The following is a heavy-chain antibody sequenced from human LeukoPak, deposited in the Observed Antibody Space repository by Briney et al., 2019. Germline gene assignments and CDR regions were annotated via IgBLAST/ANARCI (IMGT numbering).Heavy chain of an antibody. CDR1: GGSINRSSYY. CDR3: ARGNSGNYYHYFDY. Sequence: PETLSLNCTVSGGSINRSSYYWGWIRQPPGKGLEWIGSIYYSGSTYYNPSLKSRVSISVDTSKNHLSLKLSSVTAADTAVYYRARGNSGNYYHYFDYWGQGTLVTVSS. J-gene: IGHJ4*02. CDR2: IYYSGST. V-gene: IGHV4-39*02. D-gene: IGHD1-26*01.